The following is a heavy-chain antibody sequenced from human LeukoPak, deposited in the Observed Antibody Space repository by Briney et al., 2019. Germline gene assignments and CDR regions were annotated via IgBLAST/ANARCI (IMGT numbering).Heavy chain of an antibody. CDR1: RFTFSSYG. CDR2: IRYDGSNK. Sequence: GGSLRLSCAASRFTFSSYGMHWVRQAPGKGLEWVAFIRYDGSNKYYADSVKGRFTISRDNSKNTLYLQMNSLRAEDTAVYYCAKDRESYYCINTNCYLDYWGQGTLVTVSS. V-gene: IGHV3-30*02. CDR3: AKDRESYYCINTNCYLDY. D-gene: IGHD2-2*01. J-gene: IGHJ4*02.